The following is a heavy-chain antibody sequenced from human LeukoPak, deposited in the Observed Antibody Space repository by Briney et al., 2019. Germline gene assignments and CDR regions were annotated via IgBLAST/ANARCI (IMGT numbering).Heavy chain of an antibody. CDR1: EFTFSSYG. Sequence: SGRSLRLSCAASEFTFSSYGMHWVRQAPGKGLEWGAVIWYDGSNKYYADSVKGRFTISRDNSKNTVYLQMNSLRVEDTAVYYCARDQRPGWGEYFQHWGQGTLVTVSS. D-gene: IGHD3-16*01. J-gene: IGHJ1*01. CDR2: IWYDGSNK. V-gene: IGHV3-33*01. CDR3: ARDQRPGWGEYFQH.